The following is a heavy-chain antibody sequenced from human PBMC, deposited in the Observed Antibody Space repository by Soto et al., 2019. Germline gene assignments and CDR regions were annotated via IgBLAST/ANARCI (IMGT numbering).Heavy chain of an antibody. Sequence: PSQTLSLTCAISGDSVSSNSAAWNWIRQSPSIGLVWLGRTYYRSKWYNDYAVSVKSRITINPDISKNQFSLQLNSVTPEDTAVYYCAREENSGYDINFDYWGQGTLVTVSS. CDR3: AREENSGYDINFDY. V-gene: IGHV6-1*01. CDR1: GDSVSSNSAA. J-gene: IGHJ4*02. D-gene: IGHD5-12*01. CDR2: TYYRSKWYN.